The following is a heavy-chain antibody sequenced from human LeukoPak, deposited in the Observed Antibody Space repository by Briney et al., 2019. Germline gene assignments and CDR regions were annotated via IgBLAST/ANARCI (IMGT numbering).Heavy chain of an antibody. D-gene: IGHD2-2*01. CDR3: APLPYCSSTSCYSVDY. CDR2: ISWNSGSI. Sequence: GGSLRLSCAASGFTFDDYAMHWVRQAPGKGLEWVSGISWNSGSIGYADSVKGRFTISRDNAKNSLYLQMNSLRAEDTALYYCAPLPYCSSTSCYSVDYWGQGTLVTVSS. J-gene: IGHJ4*02. CDR1: GFTFDDYA. V-gene: IGHV3-9*01.